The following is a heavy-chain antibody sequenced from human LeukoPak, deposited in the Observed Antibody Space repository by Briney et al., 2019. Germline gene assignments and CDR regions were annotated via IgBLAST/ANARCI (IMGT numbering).Heavy chain of an antibody. V-gene: IGHV1-8*01. Sequence: ASVKVSFKASGYTFTSYAINWVRQPTGQGLELMGWMNPNSGNTGYAQKFQGRVTMTRNTSISTAYMELSSLRSEDTAVYYCARGLYSSSWYLNAYYYYYGMDVWGQGTTVTVSS. CDR2: MNPNSGNT. J-gene: IGHJ6*02. CDR1: GYTFTSYA. CDR3: ARGLYSSSWYLNAYYYYYGMDV. D-gene: IGHD6-13*01.